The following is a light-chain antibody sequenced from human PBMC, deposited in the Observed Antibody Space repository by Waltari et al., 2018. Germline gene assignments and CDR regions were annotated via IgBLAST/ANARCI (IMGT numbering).Light chain of an antibody. V-gene: IGLV1-40*01. CDR1: SSNIGARAG. CDR3: QSYDGSHVV. Sequence: QSVLTQPPSVSGAPGQRVTISCTGSSSNIGARAGLHWYQQLPGTAPRLLIYGNKKRPSGGPDRFSGSKSGTSASLAITGLQAEDEADYYCQSYDGSHVVFGGGTKLTVL. CDR2: GNK. J-gene: IGLJ2*01.